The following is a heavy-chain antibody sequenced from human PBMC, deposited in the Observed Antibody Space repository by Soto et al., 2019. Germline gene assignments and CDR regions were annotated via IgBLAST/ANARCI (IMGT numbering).Heavy chain of an antibody. Sequence: QVQLQESGPGLVKPSQTLSLTCTVSGGSISSGGYYWSWIRQHPGKGLEWIGYIYYSGSTYYNPSLKSGVTISVHTSKNQFSLKLSSVTAADTAVYYCARDSSVTFTGAFDIWGQGTMVTVSS. V-gene: IGHV4-31*03. D-gene: IGHD3-16*01. CDR1: GGSISSGGYY. CDR2: IYYSGST. CDR3: ARDSSVTFTGAFDI. J-gene: IGHJ3*02.